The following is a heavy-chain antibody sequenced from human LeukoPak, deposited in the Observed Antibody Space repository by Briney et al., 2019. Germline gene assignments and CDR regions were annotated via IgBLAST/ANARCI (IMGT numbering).Heavy chain of an antibody. CDR1: GYSISSGYY. CDR2: IYTSGST. J-gene: IGHJ3*02. Sequence: PSETLSLTCTVSGYSISSGYYWGWIRQPAGKGLEWIGRIYTSGSTSYNPSLKSRVTISVDTSKNQFSLKLSSVTAADTAVYYCARLGVGERIGAFDIWGQGTMVTVSS. D-gene: IGHD2-8*01. V-gene: IGHV4-61*02. CDR3: ARLGVGERIGAFDI.